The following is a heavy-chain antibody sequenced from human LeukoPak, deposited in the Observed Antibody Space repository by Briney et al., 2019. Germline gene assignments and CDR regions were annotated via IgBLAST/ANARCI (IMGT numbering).Heavy chain of an antibody. J-gene: IGHJ4*02. D-gene: IGHD6-25*01. Sequence: GSPRLSCAGSGFIFSNAWMSWVRQAPGKGLEWVGRIKSKTDGGTTDYPAPVKGRFTISRDDSKNTLYLQMKSLKTEDTAVYYCTTDAATEVSLDYWGQGTLVTVSS. CDR2: IKSKTDGGTT. CDR3: TTDAATEVSLDY. CDR1: GFIFSNAW. V-gene: IGHV3-15*01.